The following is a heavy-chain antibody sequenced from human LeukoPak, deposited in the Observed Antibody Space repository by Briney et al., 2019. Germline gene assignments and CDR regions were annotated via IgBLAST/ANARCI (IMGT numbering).Heavy chain of an antibody. CDR1: GYTPTDYY. Sequence: ASVKVSRKASGYTPTDYYMHSVQQAPGKGVEWMGRVEPDDGETIYAEKFQGRVTITADTSTDTAYMGLSSLRSEDTAVYYCATERFFGWGQGTLVTVSS. D-gene: IGHD3-10*01. CDR3: ATERFFG. J-gene: IGHJ4*02. V-gene: IGHV1-69-2*01. CDR2: VEPDDGET.